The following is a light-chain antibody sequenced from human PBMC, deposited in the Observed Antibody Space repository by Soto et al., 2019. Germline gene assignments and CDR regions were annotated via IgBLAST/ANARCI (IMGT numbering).Light chain of an antibody. V-gene: IGKV3D-11*01. Sequence: EIVLTQSPATLSLSPGERATLSCRASQGVSSYLAWYQQKPGQAPRLLIYDASNRATGIPARFSGSGPGTDFTLTISSLEPEDVAVYYCQQRSNWPFFGGGTKVEIK. CDR3: QQRSNWPF. CDR2: DAS. CDR1: QGVSSY. J-gene: IGKJ4*01.